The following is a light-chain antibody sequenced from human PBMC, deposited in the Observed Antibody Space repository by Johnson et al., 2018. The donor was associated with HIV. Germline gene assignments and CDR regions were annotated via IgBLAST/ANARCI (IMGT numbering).Light chain of an antibody. CDR2: DNN. CDR3: GTWDSSLSRGG. V-gene: IGLV1-51*01. Sequence: QPVLTQPPSVSAAPGQRVTISCSGSSSNIGSNYVSWYQQVPGTAPKLLIYDNNRRPSGIPDRFSGSKSGTSATLGITGLQTGDEADYYCGTWDSSLSRGGFGTGTKVTVL. CDR1: SSNIGSNY. J-gene: IGLJ1*01.